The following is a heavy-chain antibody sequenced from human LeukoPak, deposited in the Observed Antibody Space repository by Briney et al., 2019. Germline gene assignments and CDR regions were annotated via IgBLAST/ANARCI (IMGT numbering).Heavy chain of an antibody. CDR1: GFTFSSYW. D-gene: IGHD3-10*01. CDR2: IKQDGSEK. Sequence: PGGSLRLSCAASGFTFSSYWMSWVRQAPGKGLEWVANIKQDGSEKYYVDSVKGRFTISRDNAKNSLYLQMNSLRAEDTAVYYCARPGGYGVQPLDFWGQGTLVTVSS. V-gene: IGHV3-7*01. CDR3: ARPGGYGVQPLDF. J-gene: IGHJ4*02.